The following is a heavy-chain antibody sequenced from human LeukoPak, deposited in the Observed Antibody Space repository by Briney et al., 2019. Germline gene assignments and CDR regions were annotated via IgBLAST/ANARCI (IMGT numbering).Heavy chain of an antibody. CDR1: GGSISTYY. Sequence: SETLSLTCTVSGGSISTYYWNWIRQPPRRGLEWIGYIYHSGSTNYNPSLQSRVTISVDTSKNQFSLNLNSVTAADTAVYYCARGGAARLHFQNWGQGTLVTVSS. CDR2: IYHSGST. V-gene: IGHV4-59*01. CDR3: ARGGAARLHFQN. D-gene: IGHD6-6*01. J-gene: IGHJ1*01.